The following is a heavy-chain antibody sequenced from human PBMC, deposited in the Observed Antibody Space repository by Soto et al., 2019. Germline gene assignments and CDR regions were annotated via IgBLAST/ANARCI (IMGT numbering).Heavy chain of an antibody. D-gene: IGHD6-19*01. CDR3: VKDGSSGWPYFYDMDV. V-gene: IGHV3-30*18. CDR1: GFTFSSYG. J-gene: IGHJ6*02. CDR2: ISYDGRNK. Sequence: GGSLRLSCAASGFTFSSYGMHWVRQAPGKGLEWVAVISYDGRNKYYADAVKGRFTISRDNSKNTPYLQMSSLRAEDTAVYYCVKDGSSGWPYFYDMDVWGQGTTVTVSS.